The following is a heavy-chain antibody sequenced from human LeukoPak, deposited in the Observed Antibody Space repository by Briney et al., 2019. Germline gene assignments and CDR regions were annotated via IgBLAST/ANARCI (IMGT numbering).Heavy chain of an antibody. Sequence: ASVNVSYKSSGYTFTMYGMNWVRQAPGQGREGLGWISVLNGNSNYPHTLQRRVTVTTDTSPSPAYMELRRLTSDDTAVYYCAIGPSSVATRQDFWVQGALLTVTS. V-gene: IGHV1-18*01. CDR1: GYTFTMYG. CDR2: ISVLNGNS. D-gene: IGHD6-6*01. CDR3: AIGPSSVATRQDF. J-gene: IGHJ4*02.